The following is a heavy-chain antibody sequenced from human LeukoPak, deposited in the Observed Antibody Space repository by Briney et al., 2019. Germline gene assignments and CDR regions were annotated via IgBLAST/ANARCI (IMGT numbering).Heavy chain of an antibody. CDR1: GFTFSSNW. J-gene: IGHJ4*02. Sequence: GGSLRLSCAASGFTFSSNWMHWVRQAPGKGRVWVSRINMDGSGTGYADSVKGGFTISSDNDKNTLYLQMNSLSAEDTAVYYCERAVTAAGTLDYWGQGTLVTVSS. D-gene: IGHD6-13*01. CDR3: ERAVTAAGTLDY. CDR2: INMDGSGT. V-gene: IGHV3-74*01.